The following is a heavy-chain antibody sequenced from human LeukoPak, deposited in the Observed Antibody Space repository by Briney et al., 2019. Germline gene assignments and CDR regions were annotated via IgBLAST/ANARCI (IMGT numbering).Heavy chain of an antibody. V-gene: IGHV3-7*02. CDR2: IKEDGSEK. CDR3: ARTIRGY. D-gene: IGHD3-10*01. J-gene: IGHJ4*02. CDR1: GFTFSNYW. Sequence: PGGSLRLSCAGSGFTFSNYWTSWVRQAPGKGLEWVANIKEDGSEKYYVDSVKGRFTISRDNAKNSLYLQMNSLRAEDTAVYYCARTIRGYWGQGTLVTVSS.